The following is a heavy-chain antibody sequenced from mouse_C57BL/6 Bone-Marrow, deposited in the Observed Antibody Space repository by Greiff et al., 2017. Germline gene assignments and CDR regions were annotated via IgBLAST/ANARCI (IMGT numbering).Heavy chain of an antibody. CDR1: GYAFTNYL. CDR3: ARSKNWDSWFAY. D-gene: IGHD4-1*01. J-gene: IGHJ3*01. Sequence: QVQLQQSGAELVRPGTSVKVSCKASGYAFTNYLIEWVKQRPGQGLEWIGVINPGSGGTNYNEKFKGKATLTEYKSSSTAYMQRSSLTSEDSAVYFCARSKNWDSWFAYWGQGTLVTVSA. V-gene: IGHV1-54*01. CDR2: INPGSGGT.